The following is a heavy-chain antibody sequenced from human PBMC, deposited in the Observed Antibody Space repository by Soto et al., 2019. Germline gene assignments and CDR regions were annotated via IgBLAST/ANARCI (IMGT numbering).Heavy chain of an antibody. V-gene: IGHV3-23*01. J-gene: IGHJ4*02. CDR3: AKGEGVAASYFDY. CDR1: AITLRNYA. Sequence: GGSLRLSCAASAITLRNYAMSWVRQAPGKGLEWVSVISDSGGNTYYADSVKGRFTISRDNSKNTMYLQMNSLRVEDTAVYYCAKGEGVAASYFDYWGQGTLVTVSS. D-gene: IGHD2-15*01. CDR2: ISDSGGNT.